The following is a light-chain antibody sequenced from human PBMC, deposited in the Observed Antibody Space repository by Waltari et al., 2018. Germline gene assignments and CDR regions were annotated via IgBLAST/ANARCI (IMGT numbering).Light chain of an antibody. V-gene: IGKV4-1*01. CDR2: WAS. Sequence: DIVMTHSPYSLAVSLGESATINWKSSQSVVDSSNNKNYLAWYQQKPGKPPKLLIYWASTRESGVPDRFSGSGSGTDFTLTISSLQAEDVAVYYCQQYYSTPRTFGQGTKVEIK. J-gene: IGKJ1*01. CDR3: QQYYSTPRT. CDR1: QSVVDSSNNKNY.